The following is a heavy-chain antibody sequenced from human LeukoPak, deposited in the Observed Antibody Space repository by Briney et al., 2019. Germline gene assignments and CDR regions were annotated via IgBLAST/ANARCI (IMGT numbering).Heavy chain of an antibody. Sequence: SETLSLTCTVSGGSISSYYWSWIRQPPGKGLEWIGYIYYSGSTNYNPSLKSRVTISVDTSKNQFSLKLSSVTAADTAVYYCARGGGGYDYIDAFDIWGQGTMVTVSS. CDR1: GGSISSYY. D-gene: IGHD5-12*01. J-gene: IGHJ3*02. V-gene: IGHV4-59*01. CDR2: IYYSGST. CDR3: ARGGGGYDYIDAFDI.